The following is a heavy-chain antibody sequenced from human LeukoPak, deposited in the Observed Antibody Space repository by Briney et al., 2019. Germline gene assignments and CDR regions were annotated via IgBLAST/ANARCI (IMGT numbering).Heavy chain of an antibody. Sequence: ASVKVSCKASGYTFTSYGISWVRQAPGQGLEWMGWISTQNGDTDYAQKLQGRVTMTADTSTSTAYMEMRSLRSDDTAVYYCARDPAQYYDILTGYYTPYYFDYWGQGTLVTVSS. V-gene: IGHV1-18*01. CDR1: GYTFTSYG. J-gene: IGHJ4*02. D-gene: IGHD3-9*01. CDR2: ISTQNGDT. CDR3: ARDPAQYYDILTGYYTPYYFDY.